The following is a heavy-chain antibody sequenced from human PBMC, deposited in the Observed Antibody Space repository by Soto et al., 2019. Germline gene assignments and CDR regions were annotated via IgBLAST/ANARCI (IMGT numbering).Heavy chain of an antibody. D-gene: IGHD3-16*01. CDR2: IYWDDDK. Sequence: QITLKESGPPLVKPTQTLTLTCTVSGFSLNTYGVGVGWIRQPPGKALEWLALIYWDDDKRYSPSLKSRLTITKDTSKNTVFLTMTNKDPLDTVTYYCARALGSWGAYYFDYWGQGTLVTVSS. CDR1: GFSLNTYGVG. V-gene: IGHV2-5*02. J-gene: IGHJ4*02. CDR3: ARALGSWGAYYFDY.